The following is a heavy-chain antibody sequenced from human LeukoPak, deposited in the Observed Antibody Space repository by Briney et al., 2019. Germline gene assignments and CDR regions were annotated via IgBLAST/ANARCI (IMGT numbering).Heavy chain of an antibody. V-gene: IGHV3-9*01. Sequence: GGSLRLSCAASVFTFDDYAMHWVRQAPGKGLEWVSGISWNSGSIGYADSVKGRFTISRDNAKNSLYLQMNSLRAEDTALYYCAKDPLAVAVYYFDYWGQGTLVTVSS. CDR2: ISWNSGSI. CDR3: AKDPLAVAVYYFDY. J-gene: IGHJ4*02. CDR1: VFTFDDYA. D-gene: IGHD6-19*01.